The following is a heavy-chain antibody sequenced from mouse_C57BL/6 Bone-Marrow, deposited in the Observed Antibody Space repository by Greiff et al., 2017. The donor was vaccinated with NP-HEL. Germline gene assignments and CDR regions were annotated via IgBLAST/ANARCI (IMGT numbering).Heavy chain of an antibody. V-gene: IGHV5-17*01. Sequence: EVKLMESGGGLVKPGGSLKLSCAASGFTFSDYGMHWVRQAPEKGLEWVAYISSGSSTIYYADTVKGRFTISRDNAKNTLFLQMTSLRSEDTAMYYCARDYSSSSCWFDYWGQGTTLTVSS. CDR3: ARDYSSSSCWFDY. D-gene: IGHD1-1*01. CDR1: GFTFSDYG. CDR2: ISSGSSTI. J-gene: IGHJ2*01.